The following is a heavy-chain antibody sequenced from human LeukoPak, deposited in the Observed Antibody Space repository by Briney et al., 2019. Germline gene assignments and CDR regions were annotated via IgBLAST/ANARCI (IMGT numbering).Heavy chain of an antibody. Sequence: PSETLSLTCTVSGGSISSGSYYWSWIRQPAGKGLEWIGRIYTSGSTNYNPSLKSRVTISVDTSKNQFSLKLSSVTAANTAVYYCARDRGSSSWYDYWGQGTLVTVSS. V-gene: IGHV4-61*02. CDR1: GGSISSGSYY. CDR2: IYTSGST. J-gene: IGHJ4*02. CDR3: ARDRGSSSWYDY. D-gene: IGHD6-13*01.